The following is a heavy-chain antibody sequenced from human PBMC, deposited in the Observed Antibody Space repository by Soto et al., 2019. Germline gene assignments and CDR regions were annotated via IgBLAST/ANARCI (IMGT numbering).Heavy chain of an antibody. CDR2: IIPLFGTT. V-gene: IGHV1-69*05. D-gene: IGHD3-10*01. J-gene: IGHJ6*02. Sequence: GASVKVSCKASGDTFKNCVISWVRQASGQGLEWMGGIIPLFGTTDFAQRFQGRLTITTDESTTTAYMELSRLRSEDTATYYCAAELGFGKLSVVWGQGTTVTVSS. CDR3: AAELGFGKLSVV. CDR1: GDTFKNCV.